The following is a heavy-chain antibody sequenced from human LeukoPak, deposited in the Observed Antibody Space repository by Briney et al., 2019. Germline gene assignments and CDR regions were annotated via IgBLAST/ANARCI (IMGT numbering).Heavy chain of an antibody. D-gene: IGHD2-2*01. V-gene: IGHV3-30*04. CDR2: ISYDGSNK. CDR3: AKSWGYCSSTSCYYFDY. J-gene: IGHJ4*02. CDR1: GFTFSSYA. Sequence: GGSLRLSCAASGFTFSSYAMHWVRQAPGKGLEWVAVISYDGSNKYYADSVKGRFTISRDNSKNTLYLQMNSLRAEDTAVYYCAKSWGYCSSTSCYYFDYWGQGTLVTVSS.